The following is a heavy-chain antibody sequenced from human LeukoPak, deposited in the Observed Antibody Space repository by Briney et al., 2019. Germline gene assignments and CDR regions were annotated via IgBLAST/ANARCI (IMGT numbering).Heavy chain of an antibody. CDR1: GFPFYEYG. D-gene: IGHD3-10*01. CDR2: FNGNGGTT. V-gene: IGHV3-20*04. CDR3: ARDLVDYYGSGFDY. Sequence: SGGSLRLSCAPCGFPFYEYGMSWVRQAPGGGLGWVLGFNGNGGTTGYMDTVNGGYTFSTENAKNSLFLHMTSRRADDTAVYFCARDLVDYYGSGFDYWGQGTLVIVSS. J-gene: IGHJ4*02.